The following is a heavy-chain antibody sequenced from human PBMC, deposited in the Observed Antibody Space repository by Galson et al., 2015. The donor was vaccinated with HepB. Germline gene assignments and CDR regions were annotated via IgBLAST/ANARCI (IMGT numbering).Heavy chain of an antibody. V-gene: IGHV3-7*01. CDR1: GFTFSTHW. CDR3: GGAKGWAFDF. J-gene: IGHJ4*02. Sequence: SLRLSCAASGFTFSTHWMTWVRQAPGKGLEWVANIKEDGSEIHYVDSVNGRFTTSRDNAKNSLYLQMNNLRVEDTAVYYCGGAKGWAFDFWGQGTLVTVSS. D-gene: IGHD3-16*01. CDR2: IKEDGSEI.